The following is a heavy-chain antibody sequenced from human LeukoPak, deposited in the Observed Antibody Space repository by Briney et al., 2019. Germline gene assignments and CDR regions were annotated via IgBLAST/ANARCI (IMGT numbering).Heavy chain of an antibody. V-gene: IGHV4-39*07. J-gene: IGHJ4*02. CDR2: IYYSGGT. Sequence: KASETLSLTCTVSGGSISSSSYYWGWIRQPPGKGLEWIGSIYYSGGTYYNPSLKSRVTISVDTSKNQFSLKLSSVTAADTAVYYCARGVLWFGEFYFDYWGQGTLVTVSS. CDR3: ARGVLWFGEFYFDY. D-gene: IGHD3-10*01. CDR1: GGSISSSSYY.